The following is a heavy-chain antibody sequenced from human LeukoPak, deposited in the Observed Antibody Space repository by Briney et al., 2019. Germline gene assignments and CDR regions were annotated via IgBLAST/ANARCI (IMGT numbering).Heavy chain of an antibody. D-gene: IGHD4-23*01. J-gene: IGHJ3*02. CDR2: IYYTGST. CDR3: AGDPGGRGSFDI. V-gene: IGHV4-59*01. CDR1: GGSISSYY. Sequence: SETLSLTCTVSGGSISSYYWSWIRQPPGKGLEWIAYIYYTGSTNYNPSLKSRVTISVDTSKNQFSLKLSSVTAADTAMYYCAGDPGGRGSFDIWGQGTMVTVSS.